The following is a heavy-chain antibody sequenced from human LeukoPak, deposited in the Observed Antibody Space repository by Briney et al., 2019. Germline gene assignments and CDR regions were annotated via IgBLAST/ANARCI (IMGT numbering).Heavy chain of an antibody. D-gene: IGHD6-13*01. CDR1: GFTFYDYA. Sequence: GGSLRLSCAASGFTFYDYAMHWGRQAPGKGLEWVSLISGDGGSTYYADSVKGRFTISRDNSKNSLYLQMNSVRTEDTALYYCAKDNEYSSSWLHYYYYYGMDVWGQGTTVTVSS. CDR3: AKDNEYSSSWLHYYYYYGMDV. CDR2: ISGDGGST. V-gene: IGHV3-43*02. J-gene: IGHJ6*02.